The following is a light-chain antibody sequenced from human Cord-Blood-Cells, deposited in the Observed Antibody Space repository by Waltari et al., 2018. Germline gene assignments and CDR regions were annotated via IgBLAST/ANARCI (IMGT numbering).Light chain of an antibody. CDR2: GAS. CDR3: QQYGSSLYT. V-gene: IGKV3-20*01. CDR1: QSVSSSY. Sequence: EIVLTQSPGTLSLSPGERATLSYRASQSVSSSYLAWYQQKPGQAPRLLIYGASSRATGMPDRFSGSGSGTDFTLTISRLEPEDFAVYYCQQYGSSLYTFGQGTKLEIK. J-gene: IGKJ2*01.